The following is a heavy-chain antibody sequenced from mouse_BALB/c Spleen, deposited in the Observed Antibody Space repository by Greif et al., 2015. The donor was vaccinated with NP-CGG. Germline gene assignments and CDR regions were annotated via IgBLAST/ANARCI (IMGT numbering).Heavy chain of an antibody. CDR3: ARWDWDY. CDR1: GYTFTSYY. D-gene: IGHD4-1*01. Sequence: VQLQQSGPELVKPGASVRISCKASGYTFTSYYIHWVKQRPGQGLEWIGWXYPGNVNTKYNEKFKGKATLTADKSSSTAYMQLSSLTSEDSAVYFCARWDWDYWGQGTSVTVSS. V-gene: IGHV1S56*01. J-gene: IGHJ4*01. CDR2: XYPGNVNT.